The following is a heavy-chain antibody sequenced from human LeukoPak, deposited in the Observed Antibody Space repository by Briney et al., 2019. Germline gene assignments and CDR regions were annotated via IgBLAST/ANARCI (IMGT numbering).Heavy chain of an antibody. CDR2: ISWNSGSI. J-gene: IGHJ4*02. CDR1: GFTFDDYA. V-gene: IGHV3-9*01. Sequence: PGRSLRLSCAASGFTFDDYAMHWVRQAPGKGLEWVSGISWNSGSIGYADSVKGRFTISRDNAKNSLYLQMNSLRAEDTAVYYCAKAKAGGDYVLYFDYWGQGTLVTVSS. D-gene: IGHD4-17*01. CDR3: AKAKAGGDYVLYFDY.